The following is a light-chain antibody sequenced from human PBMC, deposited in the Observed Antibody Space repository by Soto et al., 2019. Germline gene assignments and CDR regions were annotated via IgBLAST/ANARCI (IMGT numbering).Light chain of an antibody. J-gene: IGKJ2*01. CDR1: ESLFGF. Sequence: DIVLTQSPATLSVSPGDTVTLSCRASESLFGFLAWYQQKPGQAPRLLVYGVSTRATGIPARFSGGGSATDFTLTISSLQSEDAAFDFCQSYKDWPFASGLGTRLEI. CDR2: GVS. V-gene: IGKV3-15*01. CDR3: QSYKDWPFA.